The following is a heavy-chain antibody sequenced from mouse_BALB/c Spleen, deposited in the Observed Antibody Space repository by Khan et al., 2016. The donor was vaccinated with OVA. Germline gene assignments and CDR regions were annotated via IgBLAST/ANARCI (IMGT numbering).Heavy chain of an antibody. Sequence: EVQLQESGPGLVKPSQSLSLTCTVTGYSISSCYAWNWIRQFPGNKLEWMGYISYSGGTSYNPSLKSRISITRDTSKNQFFLQLNSVTTEDSAIYYCARGNYYGYYFDYWGQGTTLTVSS. D-gene: IGHD1-1*01. CDR1: GYSISSCYA. J-gene: IGHJ2*01. CDR3: ARGNYYGYYFDY. V-gene: IGHV3-2*02. CDR2: ISYSGGT.